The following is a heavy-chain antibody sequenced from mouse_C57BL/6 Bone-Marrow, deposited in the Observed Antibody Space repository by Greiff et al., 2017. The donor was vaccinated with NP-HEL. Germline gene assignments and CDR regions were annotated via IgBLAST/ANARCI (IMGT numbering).Heavy chain of an antibody. CDR2: ISYDGSN. V-gene: IGHV3-6*01. Sequence: ESGPGLVKPSQSLSLTCSVTGYSITSGYYWNWIRQFPGNKLELMGYISYDGSNNYNPSLKNRISITRDTSKNQFFLKLNSVTTEDTATYYCARDTTMITTRRTWFAYWGQGTLVTVSA. CDR3: ARDTTMITTRRTWFAY. CDR1: GYSITSGYY. D-gene: IGHD2-4*01. J-gene: IGHJ3*01.